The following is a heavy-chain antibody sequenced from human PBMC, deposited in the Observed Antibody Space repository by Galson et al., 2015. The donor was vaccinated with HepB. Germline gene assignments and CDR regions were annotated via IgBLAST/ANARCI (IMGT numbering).Heavy chain of an antibody. CDR3: ATHDRDGYNYAGY. Sequence: SLRLSCAASGFTFSSYSMNWVRQAPGKGLEWVSSISSSSSYIYYADSVKGRFTISRDNAKNSLYLQMNSLRAEGTAVYYCATHDRDGYNYAGYWGQGTLVTVSS. J-gene: IGHJ4*02. CDR2: ISSSSSYI. D-gene: IGHD5-24*01. V-gene: IGHV3-21*01. CDR1: GFTFSSYS.